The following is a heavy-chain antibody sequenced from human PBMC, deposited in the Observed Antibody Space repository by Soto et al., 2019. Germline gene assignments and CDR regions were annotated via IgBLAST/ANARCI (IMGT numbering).Heavy chain of an antibody. V-gene: IGHV1-18*01. CDR3: ARGHWHPGIAVAGSKYYFDY. J-gene: IGHJ4*02. CDR1: GYTFTSYG. D-gene: IGHD6-19*01. CDR2: ISAYNGNT. Sequence: QVQLVQSGAEVKKPGASVKVSCKASGYTFTSYGISWVRQAPGQGLEWMGWISAYNGNTNYAQKLQGRVTMTTDTSTSTAYMELRSLRSDDTAVYYCARGHWHPGIAVAGSKYYFDYWGQGTLVTVSS.